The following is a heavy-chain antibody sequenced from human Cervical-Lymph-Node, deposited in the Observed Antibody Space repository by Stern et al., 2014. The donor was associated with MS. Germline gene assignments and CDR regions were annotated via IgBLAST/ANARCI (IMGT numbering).Heavy chain of an antibody. CDR3: VRGRGYSYASYYLDY. J-gene: IGHJ4*02. CDR2: IINHTGNA. V-gene: IGHV7-4-1*02. Sequence: QVQLLQPGSQLKNPGASVKVSCKASGYTFTNYAMNWVRQAPGQGLEWMGWIINHTGNATLAPGFTGRFVLSLDTSVKTADLQISGLKAEDTAVYYCVRGRGYSYASYYLDYWGQGTLVTVSS. D-gene: IGHD5-18*01. CDR1: GYTFTNYA.